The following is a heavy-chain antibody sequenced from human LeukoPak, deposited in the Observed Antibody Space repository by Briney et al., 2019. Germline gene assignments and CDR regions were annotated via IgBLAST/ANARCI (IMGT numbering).Heavy chain of an antibody. J-gene: IGHJ4*02. CDR3: ASLANRIAARPDY. V-gene: IGHV1-69*13. CDR2: IIPIFDTA. Sequence: GASVKVSCKASGYTFTSYYMHWVRQAPGQGLEWMGGIIPIFDTANYAQKFQGRVTITADESTSTAYMELSSLRSEDTAVYYCASLANRIAARPDYWGQGTLVTVSS. D-gene: IGHD6-6*01. CDR1: GYTFTSYY.